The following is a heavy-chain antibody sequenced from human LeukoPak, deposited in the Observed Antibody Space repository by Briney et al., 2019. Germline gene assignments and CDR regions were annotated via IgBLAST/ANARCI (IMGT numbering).Heavy chain of an antibody. CDR1: GYTFTGYY. J-gene: IGHJ4*02. V-gene: IGHV1-2*02. D-gene: IGHD6-6*01. CDR3: VRKSAARRTSEFAY. CDR2: ISPNSGGT. Sequence: SSVTVSCKASGYTFTGYYMSWVRQAPGQGVEWMGWISPNSGGTNYAQKFQGRVTMTSDTYINTGYMELSSLKSDDAAVYYCVRKSAARRTSEFAYGGQGSLVTVSS.